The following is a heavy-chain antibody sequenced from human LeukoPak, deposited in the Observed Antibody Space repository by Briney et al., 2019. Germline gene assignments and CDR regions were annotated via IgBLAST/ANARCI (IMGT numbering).Heavy chain of an antibody. V-gene: IGHV3-43*02. J-gene: IGHJ6*02. CDR1: GFNIGPYA. D-gene: IGHD2/OR15-2a*01. CDR2: IKADGSGT. CDR3: ATWAFYHNLDV. Sequence: GGSLRLSCAASGFNIGPYAMYWVRQGPGRGLEWVSVIKADGSGTFYSGSVRGRFTTSRDNSKNSLYLQMSSLTSDDTALYYCATWAFYHNLDVWGQGTTVAVSS.